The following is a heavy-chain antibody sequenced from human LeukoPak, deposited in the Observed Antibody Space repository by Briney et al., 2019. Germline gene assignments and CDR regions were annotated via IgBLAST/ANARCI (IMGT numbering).Heavy chain of an antibody. J-gene: IGHJ5*02. D-gene: IGHD5-24*01. CDR3: ARTENYIPEDCFDP. CDR2: VCYSGST. CDR1: GVSISSSSYC. V-gene: IGHV4-39*01. Sequence: PSETLSLTCTVSGVSISSSSYCWGWIRQPPGKGLEWIGSVCYSGSTFYNPSLKSRVTLSVDTSKNQFSLELSSVTAADTALYYCARTENYIPEDCFDPWGQGTLVTVSS.